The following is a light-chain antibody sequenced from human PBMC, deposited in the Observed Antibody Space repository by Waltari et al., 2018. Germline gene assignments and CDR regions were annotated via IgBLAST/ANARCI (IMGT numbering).Light chain of an antibody. Sequence: SYVLTQPPSVSVAPGQTARITRGGNNIGSINVYRYQQRPGQAPMLVIYYDTDRPSGIPERFSGSNSGNTATLIISRVEAGDEADYYCQVWDTSTDQVIFGGGTKLTVL. CDR1: NIGSIN. V-gene: IGLV3-21*01. J-gene: IGLJ2*01. CDR3: QVWDTSTDQVI. CDR2: YDT.